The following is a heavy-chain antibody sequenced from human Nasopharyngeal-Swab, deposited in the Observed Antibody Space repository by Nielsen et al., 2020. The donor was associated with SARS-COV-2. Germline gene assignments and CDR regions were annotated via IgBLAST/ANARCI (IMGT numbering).Heavy chain of an antibody. J-gene: IGHJ6*02. CDR2: ISSSSSYI. V-gene: IGHV3-21*01. Sequence: GESLKISCAASGFTFSSYNMNWVRQAPGKGLEWVSSISSSSSYIYYADSVKGRFTISRDTAKNSLYLQMNSLRAEDTAVYYCARDSAEDIVATPTYYYGMDVWGQGTTVTVSS. CDR3: ARDSAEDIVATPTYYYGMDV. CDR1: GFTFSSYN. D-gene: IGHD5-12*01.